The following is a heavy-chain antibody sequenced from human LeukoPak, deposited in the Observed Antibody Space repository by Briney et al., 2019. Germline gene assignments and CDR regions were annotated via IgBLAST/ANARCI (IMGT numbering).Heavy chain of an antibody. D-gene: IGHD2-15*01. CDR1: GGSISSSSYY. Sequence: PSETLSLTCTVSGGSISSSSYYWGWIRQPPGKGLEWIGSIYYSGSTYYNPSLKSRVTISVDTSKNQFSLKLSSVTAADTAVYYCARGQPTRDARYCSGGSCYPLGYFDYWGQGTLVTVSS. CDR3: ARGQPTRDARYCSGGSCYPLGYFDY. J-gene: IGHJ4*02. CDR2: IYYSGST. V-gene: IGHV4-39*01.